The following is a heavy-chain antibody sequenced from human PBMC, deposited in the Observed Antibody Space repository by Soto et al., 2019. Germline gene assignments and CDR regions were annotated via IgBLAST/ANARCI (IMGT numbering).Heavy chain of an antibody. D-gene: IGHD7-27*01. Sequence: SETLSLTCTVSGDSLTSHSYYWTWVRQPPGKGLEWIGNIYYTGNANYNPSLTGRVTLSVDTSRNQFSLRLTSVTTADTAVYYCATCQLGEYYYAMDIWGQGTTVTVSS. CDR1: GDSLTSHSYY. V-gene: IGHV4-61*01. CDR2: IYYTGNA. CDR3: ATCQLGEYYYAMDI. J-gene: IGHJ6*02.